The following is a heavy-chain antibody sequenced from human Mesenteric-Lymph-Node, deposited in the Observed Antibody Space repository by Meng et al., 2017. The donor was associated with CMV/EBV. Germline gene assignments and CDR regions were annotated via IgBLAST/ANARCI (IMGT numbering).Heavy chain of an antibody. CDR3: ARPRAEAVFEH. V-gene: IGHV4-34*01. CDR1: GGPFSAWH. CDR2: IDPSGNT. D-gene: IGHD6-19*01. J-gene: IGHJ4*01. Sequence: LAGAVVGGPFSAWHWTWIRRPPGKGLEWIGEIDPSGNTRYNPSLKSRVTISVDTSKNQFSLNLNSVTPADTAVYYCARPRAEAVFEHWGHGTLVTVSS.